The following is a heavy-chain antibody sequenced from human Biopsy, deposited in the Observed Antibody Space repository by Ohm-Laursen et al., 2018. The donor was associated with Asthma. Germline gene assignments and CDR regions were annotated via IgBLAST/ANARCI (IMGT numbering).Heavy chain of an antibody. CDR3: ARAYGGSFFSGAFDI. J-gene: IGHJ3*02. V-gene: IGHV3-53*01. Sequence: SLRLSCAATGFTVTPHYMSWVRQAPGKGLEWVSVIYSGGSTYYADSVKGRFTISRDSSKNTLSLQMNSLRAEDTAVYYCARAYGGSFFSGAFDIWGQGTMVTVSS. CDR2: IYSGGST. CDR1: GFTVTPHY. D-gene: IGHD4-23*01.